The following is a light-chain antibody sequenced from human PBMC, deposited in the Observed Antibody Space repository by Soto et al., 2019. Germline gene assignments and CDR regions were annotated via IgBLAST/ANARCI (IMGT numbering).Light chain of an antibody. V-gene: IGLV2-14*01. CDR1: SSDVGGYNY. CDR2: DVY. J-gene: IGLJ2*01. Sequence: QSVLTQPASVSGSPGQSITISCTGTSSDVGGYNYVSWYRQHPGKAPKLMIYDVYTRPSGVSNRFSGSKSGNMASLTISGLQAEDEADYYCSSYTSSSTVVFGGGTKVTVL. CDR3: SSYTSSSTVV.